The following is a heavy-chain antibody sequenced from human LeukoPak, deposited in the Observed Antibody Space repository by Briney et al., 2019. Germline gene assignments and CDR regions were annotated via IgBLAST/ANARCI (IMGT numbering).Heavy chain of an antibody. V-gene: IGHV3-21*01. CDR2: ISSSSSYI. CDR3: ARDVYCSSTSCYWSRAHYYGMDV. CDR1: GFTFSSYS. J-gene: IGHJ6*02. D-gene: IGHD2-2*01. Sequence: PGGSLRLSCAASGFTFSSYSMNWVRQAPGKGLEWVSSISSSSSYIYYADSVKGRFTISRDNAKNSLYMQMNSLRAEDTAVYYCARDVYCSSTSCYWSRAHYYGMDVWGQGTTVTVSS.